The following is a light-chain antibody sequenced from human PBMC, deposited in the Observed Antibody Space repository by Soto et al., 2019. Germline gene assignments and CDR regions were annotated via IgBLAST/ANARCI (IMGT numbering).Light chain of an antibody. CDR2: GAS. Sequence: IVLTQSPDTLSVSPVEIVASYGMASQNVFSNYLAWYQQKPGQAPRLLIYGASSRATGIADRFSGSGSGTDFTLTISRLETEDFAMYYCQQYGRSWTFGQGTKVDIK. J-gene: IGKJ1*01. CDR1: QNVFSNY. CDR3: QQYGRSWT. V-gene: IGKV3-20*01.